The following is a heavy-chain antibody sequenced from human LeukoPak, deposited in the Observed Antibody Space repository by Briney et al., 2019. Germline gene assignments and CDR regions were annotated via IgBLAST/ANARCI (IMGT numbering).Heavy chain of an antibody. J-gene: IGHJ5*02. Sequence: ASVTVSCKASGYTFTGYYMHWVRQAPGQGLEWMGWINPNSGGTNYAQKFQGRVTMTRDTSISTAYMELSRLRSDDTAVYYCARGTYSGSYYDRWFDPWGQGTLVTVSS. CDR3: ARGTYSGSYYDRWFDP. CDR1: GYTFTGYY. V-gene: IGHV1-2*02. CDR2: INPNSGGT. D-gene: IGHD1-26*01.